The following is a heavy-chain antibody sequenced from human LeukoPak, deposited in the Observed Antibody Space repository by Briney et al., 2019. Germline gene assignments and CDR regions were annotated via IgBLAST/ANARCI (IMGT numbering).Heavy chain of an antibody. J-gene: IGHJ4*02. CDR2: IDPPSGVP. CDR3: ARSGFSTGFYLDF. Sequence: GASVKVSCKASGYTFTGQFIHWLRQAPGEGLEWMGWIDPPSGVPHYAQKFQDTVTLTRDTSTGTPYMELHRLQSDDTAVYYCARSGFSTGFYLDFWGQGTLISVSS. V-gene: IGHV1-2*02. CDR1: GYTFTGQF. D-gene: IGHD6-19*01.